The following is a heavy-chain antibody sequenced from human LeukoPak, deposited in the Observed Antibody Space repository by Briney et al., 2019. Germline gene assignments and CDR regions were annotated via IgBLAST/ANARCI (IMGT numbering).Heavy chain of an antibody. Sequence: GSLRLSCAASGFYFANYAMSWVRQPPGKGLEWIGEIYHSGSTNYNPSLKSRVTISVDKSKNQFSLKLSSVTAEDTAVYYCARDPYCSSTSCYESYWFDPWGQGTLVTVSS. J-gene: IGHJ5*02. CDR2: IYHSGST. CDR1: GFYFANYAM. V-gene: IGHV4-4*02. CDR3: ARDPYCSSTSCYESYWFDP. D-gene: IGHD2-2*01.